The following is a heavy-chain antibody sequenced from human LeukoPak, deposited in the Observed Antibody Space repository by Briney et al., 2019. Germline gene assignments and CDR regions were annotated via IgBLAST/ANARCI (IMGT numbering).Heavy chain of an antibody. CDR3: AKDSIVVVPAATAPF. D-gene: IGHD2-2*01. J-gene: IGHJ3*01. Sequence: GGSLRLSCAASGFTFSSYAVSWVRQAPGKGLEWVSAISGSGGSTYYADSVKGRFTISRDNSKNTLYLQMNSLRAEDTAVYYCAKDSIVVVPAATAPFWGQGTMVTVSS. CDR2: ISGSGGST. V-gene: IGHV3-23*01. CDR1: GFTFSSYA.